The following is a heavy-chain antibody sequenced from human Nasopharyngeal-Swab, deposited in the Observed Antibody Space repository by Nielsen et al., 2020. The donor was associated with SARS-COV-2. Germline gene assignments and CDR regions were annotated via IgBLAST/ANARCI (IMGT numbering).Heavy chain of an antibody. V-gene: IGHV1-18*01. Sequence: ASVKVSCKASGYTFTSYGISWVRQAPGQGLEWMGWISAYNGNTNYAQKLQGRVTMTTDTSTSTAYMELRSPRSDDTAVYYCARAKGRGYSYSWDYYYYMDVWGKGTTVTVSS. CDR1: GYTFTSYG. CDR2: ISAYNGNT. CDR3: ARAKGRGYSYSWDYYYYMDV. D-gene: IGHD5-18*01. J-gene: IGHJ6*03.